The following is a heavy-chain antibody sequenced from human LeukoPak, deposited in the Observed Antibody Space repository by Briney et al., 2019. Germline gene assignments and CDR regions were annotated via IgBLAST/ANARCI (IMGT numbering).Heavy chain of an antibody. CDR1: GYTFTCYW. D-gene: IGHD5-24*01. CDR3: ARDNSVRDEAWWLNP. CDR2: ISPSGGST. Sequence: ASVKVSCKAFGYTFTCYWMHWVRQAPGQGPEWMGVISPSGGSTIYAQKFKGRVTLTRDMSTSTDYLELSSLRSEDTAVYYCARDNSVRDEAWWLNPWGQGTLVTVSS. J-gene: IGHJ5*02. V-gene: IGHV1-46*01.